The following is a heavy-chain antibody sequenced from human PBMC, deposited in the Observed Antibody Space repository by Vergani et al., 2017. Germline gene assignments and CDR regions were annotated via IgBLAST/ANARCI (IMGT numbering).Heavy chain of an antibody. CDR3: SKDIGAALIGSSWFDP. CDR2: ISRNSGSI. J-gene: IGHJ5*02. D-gene: IGHD1-26*01. Sequence: EVQLVESGGDLVQPGRSLRISCAASGFTFDDYAMHWVRQAPGKGLEWVSGISRNSGSIGYADSVKGRFTISRDNAKNSLYLQMNSLRAEDTALYYCSKDIGAALIGSSWFDPWGQGTLVTVSS. CDR1: GFTFDDYA. V-gene: IGHV3-9*01.